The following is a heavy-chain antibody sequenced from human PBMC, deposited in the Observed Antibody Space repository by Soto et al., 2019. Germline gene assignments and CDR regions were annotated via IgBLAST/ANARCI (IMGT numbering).Heavy chain of an antibody. CDR2: IWYDGSNK. CDR1: GFTFSDNG. D-gene: IGHD3-10*01. J-gene: IGHJ4*02. V-gene: IGHV3-33*01. Sequence: QVQLVESGGGVVQPGKSLRLSCAASGFTFSDNGMHWVRQAPGKGLEWVATIWYDGSNKYYADSVKGRSTISRDNSRNTLDLQINNLRADDTAVYFCGRDGHGSGSYYTDWGQGTLVTVSS. CDR3: GRDGHGSGSYYTD.